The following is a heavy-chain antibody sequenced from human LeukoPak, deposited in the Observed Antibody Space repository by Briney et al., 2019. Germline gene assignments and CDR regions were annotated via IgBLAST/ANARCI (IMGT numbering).Heavy chain of an antibody. CDR3: ARVQEWSYIYYYYYYMDV. CDR1: GYTFTSYD. CDR2: MNPNSGNT. J-gene: IGHJ6*03. D-gene: IGHD3-3*01. V-gene: IGHV1-8*03. Sequence: GASVKVSCKASGYTFTSYDINWVRQATGQGLEWMGWMNPNSGNTGYAQKFQGRVTITRNTSISTAYMELSSLRSEDTAVYYCARVQEWSYIYYYYYYMDVWGKGTTVTVSS.